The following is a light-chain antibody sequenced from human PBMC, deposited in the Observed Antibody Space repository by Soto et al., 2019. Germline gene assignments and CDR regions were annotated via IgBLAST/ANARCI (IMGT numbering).Light chain of an antibody. V-gene: IGKV3-11*01. Sequence: EIVLTQSPATLSLSPGERATLSCRASQSVSNYLAWYQQKPGQAPRLLIYDASNRATGIPPRFIGSGCGPDFTLTISSLEPEDFAAYYCQQRSNCPPMYTFGHGTKLEIK. CDR3: QQRSNCPPMYT. CDR2: DAS. J-gene: IGKJ2*01. CDR1: QSVSNY.